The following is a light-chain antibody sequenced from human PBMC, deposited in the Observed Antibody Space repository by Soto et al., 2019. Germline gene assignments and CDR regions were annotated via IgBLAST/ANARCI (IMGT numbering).Light chain of an antibody. CDR1: QSVYNNY. Sequence: EIVLTQSPGTLSLSPGERATLSCRASQSVYNNYIAWYQQSPGQAPRVLIYGASTRATGTPDRFSGSGSGTDFTFTISRLEPEDSAVYYCQLYGISPHFGQGTRLEIK. CDR2: GAS. CDR3: QLYGISPH. V-gene: IGKV3-20*01. J-gene: IGKJ5*01.